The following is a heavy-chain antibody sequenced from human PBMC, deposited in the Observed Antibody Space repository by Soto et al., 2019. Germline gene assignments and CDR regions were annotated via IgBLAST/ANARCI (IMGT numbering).Heavy chain of an antibody. CDR2: ISGGGDAA. D-gene: IGHD3-10*01. CDR3: ARKVPGSTSRPDYWYFDL. J-gene: IGHJ2*01. Sequence: EVQLLASGGGLVQPGGSLRLSCAGSGFTFIKFAMNWVPQAPGKGLEWDSTISGGGDAAFFADSVRGRFTLSRDNSKDTVTLQMNSLGVDDTAVYYCARKVPGSTSRPDYWYFDLWGRGTLVTVSS. V-gene: IGHV3-23*01. CDR1: GFTFIKFA.